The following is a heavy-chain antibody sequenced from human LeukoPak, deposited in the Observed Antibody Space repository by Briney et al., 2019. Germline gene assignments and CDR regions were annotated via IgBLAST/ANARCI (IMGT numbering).Heavy chain of an antibody. J-gene: IGHJ4*02. Sequence: GGSLRLSCAASGFTVSSNYMSWVRQAPGKGLEWVSSISSSSSYIYYADSVKGRFTISRDNAKNSLYLQMNSLRAEDTAVYYCARVASIYYYDSRATYYFDYWGQGTLVTVSS. D-gene: IGHD3-22*01. CDR3: ARVASIYYYDSRATYYFDY. CDR1: GFTVSSNY. CDR2: ISSSSSYI. V-gene: IGHV3-21*01.